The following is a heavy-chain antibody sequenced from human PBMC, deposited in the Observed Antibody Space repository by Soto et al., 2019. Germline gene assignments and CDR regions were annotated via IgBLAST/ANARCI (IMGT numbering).Heavy chain of an antibody. CDR2: ISSSGSTI. CDR1: VFTFSDYY. CDR3: ARDTTRDYDSSGYPSYYFEY. D-gene: IGHD3-22*01. J-gene: IGHJ4*02. Sequence: GSLRLSCAASVFTFSDYYMSWIRQAPVKGLEWVSYISSSGSTIYYADSVKGRFTISRDNPKNSLYLQMNSLRAEDTAVYYCARDTTRDYDSSGYPSYYFEYWGQGTMVTVSS. V-gene: IGHV3-11*01.